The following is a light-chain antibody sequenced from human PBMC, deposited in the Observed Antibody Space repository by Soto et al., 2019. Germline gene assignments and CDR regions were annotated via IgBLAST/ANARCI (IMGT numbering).Light chain of an antibody. CDR2: DVA. Sequence: QSALTQPASVSGSPGQSITISCTGASSDIGGYDSVSWYQQHPGKAPQLIIFDVAYRPSGISSRFSGSKSGNTASLTISGLQAEDEADYYCGSYSSNSRNRVFGGGTKLTVL. V-gene: IGLV2-14*01. CDR3: GSYSSNSRNRV. J-gene: IGLJ2*01. CDR1: SSDIGGYDS.